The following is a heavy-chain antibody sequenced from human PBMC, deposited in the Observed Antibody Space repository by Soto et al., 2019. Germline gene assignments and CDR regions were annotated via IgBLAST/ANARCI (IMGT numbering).Heavy chain of an antibody. CDR1: GFSLSSSGVG. CDR3: AHPPTLPLWDSFDY. Sequence: QITLKESGPTVVKPTQTLTLTCTCSGFSLSSSGVGVGWIRQPPGKALEWLALIYWDDDKRYSPSLKSRLTITKDPSKHQVVLTMTNLDPVDTATYRRAHPPTLPLWDSFDYWGQGTLVTVSS. J-gene: IGHJ4*02. V-gene: IGHV2-5*02. D-gene: IGHD3-10*01. CDR2: IYWDDDK.